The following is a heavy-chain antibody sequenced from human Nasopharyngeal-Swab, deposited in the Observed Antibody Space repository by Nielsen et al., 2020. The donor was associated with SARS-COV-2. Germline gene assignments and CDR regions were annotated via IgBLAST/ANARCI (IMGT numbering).Heavy chain of an antibody. CDR2: VSAYNGNT. V-gene: IGHV1-18*01. Sequence: ASVKVSCKASGYTFTSYGISWVRQAPGQGLEWMGWVSAYNGNTNYAQKLQGRVTMTRNTSISTAYMELSSLRSEDTAVYYCARAEQLSLVWGQGTLVTVSS. J-gene: IGHJ4*02. D-gene: IGHD6-13*01. CDR3: ARAEQLSLV. CDR1: GYTFTSYG.